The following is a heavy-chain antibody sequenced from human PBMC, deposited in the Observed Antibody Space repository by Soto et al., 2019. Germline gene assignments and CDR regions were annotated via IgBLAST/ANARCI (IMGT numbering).Heavy chain of an antibody. J-gene: IGHJ5*02. CDR3: ARTSEYSSGWRSNWFDP. CDR1: GFTVSSNY. Sequence: QPGGSLRLSCAASGFTVSSNYMSWVRQAPGKGLEWVSVIYSGGSTYYADSVKGRFTISRDNSKNTLYLQMNSLRAEDTAVYYCARTSEYSSGWRSNWFDPWGQGTLVTVSS. V-gene: IGHV3-53*01. CDR2: IYSGGST. D-gene: IGHD6-19*01.